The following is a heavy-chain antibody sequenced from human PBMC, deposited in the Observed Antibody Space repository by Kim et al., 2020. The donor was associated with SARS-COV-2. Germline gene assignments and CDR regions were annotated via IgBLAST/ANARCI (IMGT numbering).Heavy chain of an antibody. V-gene: IGHV1-2*06. Sequence: ASVKVSCKASGYTFSDYYIHWVRQAPGQGLEWMGRINPNYGDTDDAQKFQGRVTMTRDTSTGTVYMELHRLRYDDTAVYYCARLGAYEVISGRFYGMDVW. CDR2: INPNYGDT. J-gene: IGHJ6*01. CDR1: GYTFSDYY. D-gene: IGHD2-21*01. CDR3: ARLGAYEVISGRFYGMDV.